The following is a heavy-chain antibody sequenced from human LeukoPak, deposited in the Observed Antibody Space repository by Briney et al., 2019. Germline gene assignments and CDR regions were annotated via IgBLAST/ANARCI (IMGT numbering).Heavy chain of an antibody. Sequence: QPGGSLRLSCAASGFTFDDYAMHWVRQAPGQGLEWVSLIGGDGAITYYADSVKGRFTISRDNSKNSLYLQVNSLRTEDTALYYCAKDPRYCGGGSCYSGYHGMDVWGHGTTVTVSS. J-gene: IGHJ6*02. D-gene: IGHD2-15*01. V-gene: IGHV3-43*02. CDR2: IGGDGAIT. CDR3: AKDPRYCGGGSCYSGYHGMDV. CDR1: GFTFDDYA.